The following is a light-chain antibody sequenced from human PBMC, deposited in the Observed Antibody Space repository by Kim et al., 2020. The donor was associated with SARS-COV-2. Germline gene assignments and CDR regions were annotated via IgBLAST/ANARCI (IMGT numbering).Light chain of an antibody. Sequence: AASTGDRVTITCQASQGISSYLAWYQQKPGKAPKLLIYAASTLQSGVPSRFSGSGSGTDLTLTISCLQSEDFATYYCQQYYSYPAFGQGTKVDIK. J-gene: IGKJ1*01. V-gene: IGKV1-8*01. CDR2: AAS. CDR1: QGISSY. CDR3: QQYYSYPA.